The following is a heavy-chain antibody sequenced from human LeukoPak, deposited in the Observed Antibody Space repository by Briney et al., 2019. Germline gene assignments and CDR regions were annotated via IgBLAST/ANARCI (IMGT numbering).Heavy chain of an antibody. V-gene: IGHV4-4*02. CDR2: IFSSGNT. Sequence: PSETLSLTCAVSGGSLSSTSWWFWLRQPPGKGLEWIGRIFSSGNTNYNPSLKSRVTMSVDTSKTQLSLKLSSVTAADTAVYYCARMDGSNWTFDYWGQGTLVTVSS. J-gene: IGHJ4*02. D-gene: IGHD6-13*01. CDR1: GGSLSSTSW. CDR3: ARMDGSNWTFDY.